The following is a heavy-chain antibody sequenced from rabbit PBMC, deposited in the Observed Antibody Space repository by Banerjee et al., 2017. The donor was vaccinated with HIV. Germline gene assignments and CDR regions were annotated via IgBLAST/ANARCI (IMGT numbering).Heavy chain of an antibody. CDR1: GFSFSSGYD. Sequence: QQLVESGGGLVKPGASLTLTCKASGFSFSSGYDMCWVRQAPGKGLEWIACIYTGNGKTYYASWATGRFTISTTSSTTVTLQLTSLTAADTATYFCARGSAAMTMVITGFYFNLWGPGTLVTVS. CDR2: IYTGNGKT. CDR3: ARGSAAMTMVITGFYFNL. V-gene: IGHV1S40*01. D-gene: IGHD2-1*01. J-gene: IGHJ4*01.